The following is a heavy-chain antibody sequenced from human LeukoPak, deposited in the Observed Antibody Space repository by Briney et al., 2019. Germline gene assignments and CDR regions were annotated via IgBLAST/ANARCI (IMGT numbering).Heavy chain of an antibody. CDR2: IYHSGST. Sequence: SETLSLTCTVSGYSISSGYYWGWIRQPPGKGLEWIGSIYHSGSTYYNPSLKSRVTISVDASKNQFSLKLSSVTAADTAVYYCARLPYEHYYDSSGYWTFDYWGQGTLVTVSS. V-gene: IGHV4-38-2*02. CDR3: ARLPYEHYYDSSGYWTFDY. CDR1: GYSISSGYY. J-gene: IGHJ4*02. D-gene: IGHD3-22*01.